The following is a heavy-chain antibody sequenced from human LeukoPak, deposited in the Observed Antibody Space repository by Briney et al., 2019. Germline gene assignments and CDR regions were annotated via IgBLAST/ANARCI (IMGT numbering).Heavy chain of an antibody. CDR1: GYSFPSYW. D-gene: IGHD6-19*01. J-gene: IGHJ2*01. V-gene: IGHV5-51*01. Sequence: GESPKISCKGSGYSFPSYWIGWVLQMPGQGVGWRGVSEPGDSDTSYSPSFQGQVTISADKSTSTAYPQWNNLKVSDTAMYYCARHTRVYSSGWHYWYFDLWGRGTLVTVSS. CDR3: ARHTRVYSSGWHYWYFDL. CDR2: SEPGDSDT.